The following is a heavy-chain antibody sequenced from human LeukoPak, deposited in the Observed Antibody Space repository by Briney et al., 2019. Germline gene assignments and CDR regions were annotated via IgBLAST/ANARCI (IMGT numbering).Heavy chain of an antibody. D-gene: IGHD3-22*01. V-gene: IGHV3-21*01. CDR2: ISSSSSYI. CDR1: GFTFSSYA. Sequence: GGSLRLSCAASGFTFSSYAMNWVRQAPGKGLEWVSSISSSSSYIYYADSVKGRFTISRDNAKNSLYLQMNSLRAEDTAVYYCARAPRPDSSGLDYWGQGTLVTVSS. J-gene: IGHJ4*02. CDR3: ARAPRPDSSGLDY.